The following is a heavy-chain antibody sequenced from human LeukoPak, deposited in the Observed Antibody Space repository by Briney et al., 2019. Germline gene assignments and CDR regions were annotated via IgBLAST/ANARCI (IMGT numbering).Heavy chain of an antibody. Sequence: SETLSLTCAVYGGSFSGYYWSWVRQPPGKGVEWSGEINHSATTHYTPSLNPPVTISVHTSKTQFSLKLSSVTAADTAAYYCASLGPKDYFDYWGQGTLVTVSS. J-gene: IGHJ4*02. V-gene: IGHV4-34*01. CDR3: ASLGPKDYFDY. CDR1: GGSFSGYY. CDR2: INHSATT.